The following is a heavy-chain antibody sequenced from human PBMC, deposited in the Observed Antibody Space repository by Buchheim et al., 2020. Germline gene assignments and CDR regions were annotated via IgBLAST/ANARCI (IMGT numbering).Heavy chain of an antibody. CDR2: ISSSGDTT. D-gene: IGHD3-10*01. CDR3: AGEIWFGEFDAFDI. Sequence: VQLVESGGGVVQPGRSLRLSCAASGFTFSSYRMNWVRQAPGKGLECVSFISSSGDTTYYADSVKGRFTISRDNAKNSLYLQMNSLRDEDTAVYYCAGEIWFGEFDAFDIWGQGT. V-gene: IGHV3-48*02. CDR1: GFTFSSYR. J-gene: IGHJ3*02.